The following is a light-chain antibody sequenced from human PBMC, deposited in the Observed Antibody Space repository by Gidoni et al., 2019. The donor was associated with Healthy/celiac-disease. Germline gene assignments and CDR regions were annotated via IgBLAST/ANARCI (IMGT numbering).Light chain of an antibody. CDR3: QQYYSTLWT. Sequence: IQMTQSPSSLSASVGDRVPITCRASQGISNSLAWYQQKPGKAPKILLYAASRLESGVPSRFSGSGSGTDYTLTISSLQPEDFASYYCQQYYSTLWTFGQGTKVEIK. CDR2: AAS. J-gene: IGKJ1*01. CDR1: QGISNS. V-gene: IGKV1-NL1*01.